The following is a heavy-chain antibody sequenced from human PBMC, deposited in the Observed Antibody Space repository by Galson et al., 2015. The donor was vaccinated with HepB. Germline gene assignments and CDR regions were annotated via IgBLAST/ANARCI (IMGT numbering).Heavy chain of an antibody. CDR1: GFTFGDYA. CDR3: IPGSAVAGSGSGPRVYGMDV. J-gene: IGHJ6*02. V-gene: IGHV3-49*03. D-gene: IGHD6-19*01. Sequence: SLRLSCAASGFTFGDYAMYWFRQAPGKGLEWVGFIRGKAYGGTTEYAASVKGRFTISRDDSKSIAYLQMNSLKTEDTAVYYCIPGSAVAGSGSGPRVYGMDVWGQGTTVTVCS. CDR2: IRGKAYGGTT.